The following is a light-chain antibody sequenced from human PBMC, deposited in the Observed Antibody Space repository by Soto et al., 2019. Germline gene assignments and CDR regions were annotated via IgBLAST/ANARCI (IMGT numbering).Light chain of an antibody. V-gene: IGKV1-39*01. J-gene: IGKJ2*01. Sequence: DIQMTQSPSSLYASVGDRVTITCRASQSGSSHLNWYQQKPGKAPKLLIHTSSTLQSGVPSRFSGDGSETDFTLTISSLQIEDFATYYFQQSDSIPHTFGQGTKKEL. CDR3: QQSDSIPHT. CDR2: TSS. CDR1: QSGSSH.